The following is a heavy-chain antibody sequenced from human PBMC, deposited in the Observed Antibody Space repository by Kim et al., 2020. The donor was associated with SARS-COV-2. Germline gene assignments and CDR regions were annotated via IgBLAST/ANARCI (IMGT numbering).Heavy chain of an antibody. CDR3: ARGGYCSGGSCYYYYYMDV. D-gene: IGHD2-15*01. CDR2: INAGNGNT. CDR1: GYTFTSYA. V-gene: IGHV1-3*01. J-gene: IGHJ6*03. Sequence: ASVKVSCKASGYTFTSYAMHWVRQAPGQRLEWMGWINAGNGNTKYSQKFQGRVTITRDTSASTAYMELSSLRSEDTAVYYCARGGYCSGGSCYYYYYMDVWGKGTTVTVSS.